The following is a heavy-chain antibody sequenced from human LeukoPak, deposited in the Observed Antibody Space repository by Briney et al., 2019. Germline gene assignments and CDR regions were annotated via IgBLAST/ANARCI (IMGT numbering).Heavy chain of an antibody. J-gene: IGHJ4*02. Sequence: GSLRLSCAASGFSFSSYWMSWVRQPPGKGLEWIGEINHSGSTNYNPSLKSRVTISVDTSKNQFSLKLSSVTAADTAVYYCARDRYWGQGTLVTVSS. CDR1: GFSFSSYW. CDR3: ARDRY. V-gene: IGHV4-34*01. CDR2: INHSGST.